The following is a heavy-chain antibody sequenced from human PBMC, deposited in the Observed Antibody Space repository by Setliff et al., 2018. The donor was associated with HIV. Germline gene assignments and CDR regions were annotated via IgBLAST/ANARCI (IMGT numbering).Heavy chain of an antibody. CDR1: GFTFSDYQ. V-gene: IGHV3-33*08. CDR3: ARGAPRYYYSSSGYYDGAAGFDY. Sequence: PGGSLRLSCAASGFTFSDYQMNWVRQAPGKGLEWVSVIWYDGSKKYYADSVKGRFTISRDNSKNTLYLQMNSLRAEDTAVYYCARGAPRYYYSSSGYYDGAAGFDYWGQGTLVTVSS. D-gene: IGHD3-22*01. J-gene: IGHJ4*02. CDR2: IWYDGSKK.